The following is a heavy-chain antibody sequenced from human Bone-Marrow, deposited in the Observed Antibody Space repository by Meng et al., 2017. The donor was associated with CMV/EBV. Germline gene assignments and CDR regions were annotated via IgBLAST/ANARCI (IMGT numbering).Heavy chain of an antibody. CDR3: ARGWPILD. D-gene: IGHD2-2*02. CDR1: GGSFIGYY. CDR2: INHRGST. Sequence: SETLSLTCAVYGGSFIGYYWSWISQPPGKGLVGIGEINHRGSTNYNPSLKRRVTISVDTSKNKFSLKLRSVTAANTAVYYCARGWPILDWGQGTLVTVSS. V-gene: IGHV4-34*01. J-gene: IGHJ4*02.